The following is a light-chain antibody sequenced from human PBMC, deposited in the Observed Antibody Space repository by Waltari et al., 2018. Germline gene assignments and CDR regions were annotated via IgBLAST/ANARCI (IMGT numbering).Light chain of an antibody. CDR1: SSDVGGYNY. Sequence: QSALTQPASVSGSPGQSITIPCTGTSSDVGGYNYVPWYQQHPVKAPKLMIYDVSKRPSGVSNRFSGSKSGNTASLTISGLQAEDEADYYCCSYAGSSTVVFGGGTKLTVL. V-gene: IGLV2-23*02. J-gene: IGLJ2*01. CDR2: DVS. CDR3: CSYAGSSTVV.